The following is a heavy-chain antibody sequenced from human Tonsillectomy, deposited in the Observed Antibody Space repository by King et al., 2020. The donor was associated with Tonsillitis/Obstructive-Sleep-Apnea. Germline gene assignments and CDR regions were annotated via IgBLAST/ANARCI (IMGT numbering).Heavy chain of an antibody. CDR3: ARGYCSSTSCRFNWLDP. D-gene: IGHD2-2*01. CDR2: INPNSGGT. CDR1: GYTFTGYY. J-gene: IGHJ5*02. Sequence: QLVQSGAEVKKPGASVKVSCKASGYTFTGYYMHWVRQAPGQGLEWMGRINPNSGGTNYAQKFQGRVTMTRDTSISTAYMELSRLRSDDTAVYYCARGYCSSTSCRFNWLDPWGQGTLVTVSS. V-gene: IGHV1-2*06.